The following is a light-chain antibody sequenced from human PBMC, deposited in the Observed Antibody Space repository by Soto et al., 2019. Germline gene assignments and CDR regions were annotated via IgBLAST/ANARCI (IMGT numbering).Light chain of an antibody. Sequence: QSALTQPASVSGSPGQSIAISCTGTISDVGTYDYVSWYQQHPNRAPKLMIYEVRNRPSGVSNRFSGSKSVNTATLTISGLQAEDEADYYCRSHTITNTRVFGTGTKVTVL. CDR3: RSHTITNTRV. CDR2: EVR. CDR1: ISDVGTYDY. V-gene: IGLV2-14*03. J-gene: IGLJ1*01.